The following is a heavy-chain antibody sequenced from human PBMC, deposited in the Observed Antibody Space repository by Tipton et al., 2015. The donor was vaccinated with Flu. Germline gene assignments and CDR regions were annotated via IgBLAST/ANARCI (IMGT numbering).Heavy chain of an antibody. CDR1: GGSITGHY. CDR2: VFYTGST. Sequence: TLSLTCTVSGGSITGHYWAWIRQPPGKGLEWIGDVFYTGSTTYNPSVKSRVAISVDASMNQFSLKMTSVTVADTATYYCARDRGDGSYYFDSWGQGILGTVSS. D-gene: IGHD5-24*01. CDR3: ARDRGDGSYYFDS. J-gene: IGHJ4*02. V-gene: IGHV4-59*11.